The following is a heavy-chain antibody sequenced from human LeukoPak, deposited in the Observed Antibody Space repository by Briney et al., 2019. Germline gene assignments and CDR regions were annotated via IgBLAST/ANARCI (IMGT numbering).Heavy chain of an antibody. J-gene: IGHJ4*02. D-gene: IGHD3-10*01. CDR1: GFTFSNAW. CDR2: IKSKTDGGTT. CDR3: TTGPYDYGSGTYYH. V-gene: IGHV3-15*01. Sequence: GGSLRLSCATSGFTFSNAWMSWVRPAPGKGLEWVGRIKSKTDGGTTDYAAPVKGRFTISRDDSKNTLYVQMNSLKTEDTAVYYCTTGPYDYGSGTYYHWGQGTLVTVSS.